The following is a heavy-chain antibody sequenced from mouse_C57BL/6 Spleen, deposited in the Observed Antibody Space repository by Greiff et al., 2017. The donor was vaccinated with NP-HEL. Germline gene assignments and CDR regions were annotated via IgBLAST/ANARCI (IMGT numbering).Heavy chain of an antibody. D-gene: IGHD1-1*01. J-gene: IGHJ1*03. CDR2: ISSGSSTI. CDR3: AKNFITTVVARYFDV. Sequence: EVQGVESGGGLVKPGGSLKLSCAASGFTFSDYGMHWVRQAPEKGLEWVAYISSGSSTIYYADTVKGRFTISRDNAKNTLFLQMTSLRSEDTAMYYCAKNFITTVVARYFDVWGTGTTVTVSS. V-gene: IGHV5-17*01. CDR1: GFTFSDYG.